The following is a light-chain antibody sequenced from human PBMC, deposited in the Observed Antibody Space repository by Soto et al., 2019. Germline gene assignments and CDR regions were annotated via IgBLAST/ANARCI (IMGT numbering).Light chain of an antibody. CDR2: GAS. CDR1: QSVSSK. Sequence: EIVMTQSPATLSVSPGERTTLSCRASQSVSSKLAWYQQKPGQAPRILIYGASTRATGIPARFSGSGSVTEFTLTISSLQSEDFAVYYCQQYNNWPPITFGQGTRLEIK. V-gene: IGKV3-15*01. J-gene: IGKJ5*01. CDR3: QQYNNWPPIT.